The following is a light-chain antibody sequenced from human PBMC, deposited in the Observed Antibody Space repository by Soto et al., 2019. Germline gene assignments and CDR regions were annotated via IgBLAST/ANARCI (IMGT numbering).Light chain of an antibody. Sequence: EIVMTQSPATLSVSPGERVTFSCRASQSVTSKLAWYQHKPGQAPRLLIHGASTGATGIPARFSGSGSGTELTLTINSLQSEDFAIYYCQQYNNWPVTFGGGTKVEIK. CDR2: GAS. CDR1: QSVTSK. J-gene: IGKJ4*01. V-gene: IGKV3-15*01. CDR3: QQYNNWPVT.